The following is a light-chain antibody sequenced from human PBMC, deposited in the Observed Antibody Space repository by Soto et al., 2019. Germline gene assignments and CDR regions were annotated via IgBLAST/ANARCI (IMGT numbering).Light chain of an antibody. Sequence: ESVLTQSPGTLSLSPGERATLSCRASQSVSSNSLAWYQQKPSQAPSLLIHGASTRATGIPARFSGSGSGTDFTLTISRLEPEDSAVYYCQQYGSSPTWTFGQGTKVDIK. CDR3: QQYGSSPTWT. V-gene: IGKV3-20*01. CDR2: GAS. CDR1: QSVSSNS. J-gene: IGKJ1*01.